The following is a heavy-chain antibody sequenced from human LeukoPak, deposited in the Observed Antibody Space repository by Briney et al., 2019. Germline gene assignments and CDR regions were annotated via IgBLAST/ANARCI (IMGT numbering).Heavy chain of an antibody. J-gene: IGHJ4*02. Sequence: GGSLRLSCAASGFTFSTYWMHWVRQAPGKGLVWVSRIDADGSSTTYADSVKGRFTISRDNAKNTLYLQMNSLRAEDTAVYYCARVGGSSDFDYWGQGTLVTVSS. CDR2: IDADGSST. D-gene: IGHD4-23*01. CDR3: ARVGGSSDFDY. CDR1: GFTFSTYW. V-gene: IGHV3-74*01.